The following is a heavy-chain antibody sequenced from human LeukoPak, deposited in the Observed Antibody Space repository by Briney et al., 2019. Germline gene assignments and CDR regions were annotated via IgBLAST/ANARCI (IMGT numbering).Heavy chain of an antibody. V-gene: IGHV3-11*04. CDR1: GFTFTDFY. CDR3: AKTGPGIAPFGYYYYGMDV. J-gene: IGHJ6*02. Sequence: GESLRLSCAASGFTFTDFYMSWIRQAPGKGLEWVSYITNSGTTIYYADSVKGRFTISRDNAKNSLYLQMNSLRAEDTAVYYCAKTGPGIAPFGYYYYGMDVWGQGTTVTVSS. CDR2: ITNSGTTI. D-gene: IGHD6-13*01.